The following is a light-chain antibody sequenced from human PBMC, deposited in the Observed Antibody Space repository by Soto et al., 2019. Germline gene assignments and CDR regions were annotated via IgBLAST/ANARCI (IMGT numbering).Light chain of an antibody. CDR1: SSKIGAGYD. CDR3: QSYDSSLSGFYV. CDR2: GNS. V-gene: IGLV1-40*01. J-gene: IGLJ1*01. Sequence: QSALTQPPSVSGAPGQRVTISCTGSSSKIGAGYDVHWYQQLPGTAPKLLIYGNSNRPSGVPDRFSGSKSGTSAYLAITGLQAEDEADYYCQSYDSSLSGFYVFGTGTKLTVL.